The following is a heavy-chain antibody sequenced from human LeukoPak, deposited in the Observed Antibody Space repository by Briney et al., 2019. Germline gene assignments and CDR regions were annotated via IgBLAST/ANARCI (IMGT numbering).Heavy chain of an antibody. CDR2: ISSSSSYI. V-gene: IGHV3-21*01. CDR3: ARVGYSGYDTGSLDAFDI. D-gene: IGHD5-12*01. CDR1: GFTFSSYS. J-gene: IGHJ3*02. Sequence: GGSLRLSCAASGFTFSSYSMNWVRQAPGKGLEWVSSISSSSSYIYYADSVKDRFTISRDNAKNSLYLQMNSLRAEDTAVYYCARVGYSGYDTGSLDAFDIWGQGTMVTVSS.